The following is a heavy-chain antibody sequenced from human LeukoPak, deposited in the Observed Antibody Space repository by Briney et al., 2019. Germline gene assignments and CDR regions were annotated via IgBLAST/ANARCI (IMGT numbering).Heavy chain of an antibody. D-gene: IGHD3-10*01. CDR1: GGSITNYY. Sequence: SETLSLTCTVSGGSITNYYWSWIRQPPGKGLEWIGYIYYSGSTNYNPSLKSRVTISVDTSKNQFSLKLRSVTAADTAVYYCARDYRRITMVRGVLPAGWFDPWGQGTLVTVSS. CDR2: IYYSGST. CDR3: ARDYRRITMVRGVLPAGWFDP. V-gene: IGHV4-59*01. J-gene: IGHJ5*02.